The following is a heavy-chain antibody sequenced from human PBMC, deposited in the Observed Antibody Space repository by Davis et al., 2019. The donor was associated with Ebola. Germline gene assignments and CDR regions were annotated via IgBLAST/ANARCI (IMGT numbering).Heavy chain of an antibody. Sequence: ASVKVSCKASGYTFTSYGISWVRQAPGQGLEWMGWISAYNGNTNYAQKLQGRVTMTTDTSTSTAYMELRSLRSDDTAVYYCARVLLCSGGSCYSGYYGMDVWGQGTTVTVSS. CDR2: ISAYNGNT. CDR3: ARVLLCSGGSCYSGYYGMDV. CDR1: GYTFTSYG. J-gene: IGHJ6*02. V-gene: IGHV1-18*01. D-gene: IGHD2-15*01.